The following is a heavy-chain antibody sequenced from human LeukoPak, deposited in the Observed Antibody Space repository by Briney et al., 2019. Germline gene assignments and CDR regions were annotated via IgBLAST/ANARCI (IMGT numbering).Heavy chain of an antibody. V-gene: IGHV3-30*18. CDR1: GFTFSSYG. D-gene: IGHD3-9*01. Sequence: GGSLRLSCAASGFTFSSYGMHWVRQAPGKGLEWVAVISYDGSNKYYADSVKGRFTISRDNSKNTLYLQMNSLRAEDTAVYYCAKDLTPRTYYDILTGYYIGGIDYWGQGTLVTASS. CDR3: AKDLTPRTYYDILTGYYIGGIDY. J-gene: IGHJ4*02. CDR2: ISYDGSNK.